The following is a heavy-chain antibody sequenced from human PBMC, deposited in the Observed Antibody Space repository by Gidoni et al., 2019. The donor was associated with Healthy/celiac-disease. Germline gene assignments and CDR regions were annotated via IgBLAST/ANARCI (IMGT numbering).Heavy chain of an antibody. CDR3: ARVLDIVVPRGFDY. Sequence: HVQLPESGPGLVKPSETLSLTCAVSGYSISSGYYWGWIRQPPGKGLEWIGSIYQSGSTYYNPSIKSRVTISVDTSKNQFSLKLSSVTAADTAVYYCARVLDIVVPRGFDYWGQGTLVTVSS. D-gene: IGHD2-2*03. CDR1: GYSISSGYY. J-gene: IGHJ4*02. CDR2: IYQSGST. V-gene: IGHV4-38-2*01.